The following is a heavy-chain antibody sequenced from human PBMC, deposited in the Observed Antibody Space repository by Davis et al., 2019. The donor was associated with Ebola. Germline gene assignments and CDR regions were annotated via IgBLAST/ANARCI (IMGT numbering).Heavy chain of an antibody. CDR3: ARGRRYCSSTSCFLFDY. J-gene: IGHJ4*02. CDR2: SNSDGSST. V-gene: IGHV3-74*01. D-gene: IGHD2-2*01. CDR1: GFTFSNYG. Sequence: GESLKISCAATGFTFSNYGMHWVRQAPGKGLVWVSRSNSDGSSTTYADSVKGRFTISRDNSKNTLYLQMNSLRAEDTAVYYCARGRRYCSSTSCFLFDYWGQGTLVTVSS.